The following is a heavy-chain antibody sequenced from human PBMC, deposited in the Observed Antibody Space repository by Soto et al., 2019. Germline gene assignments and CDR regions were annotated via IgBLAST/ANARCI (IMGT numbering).Heavy chain of an antibody. Sequence: QVQLVQSGAEGKKPGASVKVSCKASGYTFTSYGISWVRQAPGQGLEWMGWISAYNGNTNYAQKLQGRVTMPTDTATSTAYMELRSLRYVYTAVYYCARDKGDVSGGCYGYCGQGTLVTVSS. CDR3: ARDKGDVSGGCYGY. J-gene: IGHJ4*02. D-gene: IGHD3-16*01. V-gene: IGHV1-18*01. CDR2: ISAYNGNT. CDR1: GYTFTSYG.